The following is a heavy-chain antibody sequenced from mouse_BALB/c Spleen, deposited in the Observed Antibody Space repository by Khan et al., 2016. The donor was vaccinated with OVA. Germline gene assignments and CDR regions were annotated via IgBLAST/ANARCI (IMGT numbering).Heavy chain of an antibody. Sequence: VHLQESGPGLVAPSQSLSITCTVSGLSLTSYGVHWVRQPPGKGLEWLGIIWAGGSTHYNSALLSRLSISKDNSKSQVFLKMNSLQTDDTAMYYCARDTTATPYWGQGTLVTVSA. D-gene: IGHD1-2*01. CDR2: IWAGGST. J-gene: IGHJ3*01. V-gene: IGHV2-9*02. CDR3: ARDTTATPY. CDR1: GLSLTSYG.